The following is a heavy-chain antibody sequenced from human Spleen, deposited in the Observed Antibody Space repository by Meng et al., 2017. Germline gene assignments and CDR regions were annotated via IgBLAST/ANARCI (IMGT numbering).Heavy chain of an antibody. V-gene: IGHV4-34*01. J-gene: IGHJ4*02. D-gene: IGHD4-11*01. Sequence: VQLPQWGAGLLKPSETLSLTCAVYGGSCSGYYWSWIRQPPGKGLEWIGEINHSGSTNYNPSLESRATISVDTSQNNLSLKLSSVTAADSAVYYCARGPTTMAHDFDYWGQGTLVTVSS. CDR3: ARGPTTMAHDFDY. CDR2: INHSGST. CDR1: GGSCSGYY.